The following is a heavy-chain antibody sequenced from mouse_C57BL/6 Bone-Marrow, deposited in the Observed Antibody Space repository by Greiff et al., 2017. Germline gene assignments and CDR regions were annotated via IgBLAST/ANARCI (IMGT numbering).Heavy chain of an antibody. J-gene: IGHJ3*01. D-gene: IGHD2-4*01. Sequence: QVQLQQPGAELVTPGASVKMSCKASGYTFTSYWITWVKQRPGQGLEWIGDIYPGSGSTNYNEKFKSKATLTVDTSSSTAYMQLSSLTSEDSAVYYCAREKENYDGWFAYWGQGTLVTVSA. CDR3: AREKENYDGWFAY. V-gene: IGHV1-55*01. CDR1: GYTFTSYW. CDR2: IYPGSGST.